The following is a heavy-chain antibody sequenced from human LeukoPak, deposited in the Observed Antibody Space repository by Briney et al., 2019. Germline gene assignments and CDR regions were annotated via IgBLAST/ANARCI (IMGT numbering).Heavy chain of an antibody. CDR2: IKQDGSEK. V-gene: IGHV3-7*01. Sequence: PGGSLRLSCAASGFTFSSYWMSWVRQAPGKGLEWVANIKQDGSEKYYVDSVKGPFTISRDNAKNSLYLQMNSLRAEDTAVYYCARDKRVVTGLYYFEYWGQGTLVTVSS. D-gene: IGHD2-21*02. CDR3: ARDKRVVTGLYYFEY. CDR1: GFTFSSYW. J-gene: IGHJ4*02.